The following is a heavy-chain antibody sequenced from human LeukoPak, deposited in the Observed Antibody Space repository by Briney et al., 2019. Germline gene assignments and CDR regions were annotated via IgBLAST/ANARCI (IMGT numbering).Heavy chain of an antibody. V-gene: IGHV3-64*01. D-gene: IGHD4/OR15-4a*01. Sequence: PGGSLRLSCAASGITFSNYAMHWVRQAPGKGLQHVSAISSNGGSTYYANSVKGRFTISRDNSKNILYLQMGSLRAEDMAVYYCARVGASLPDAFDVWGQGTMVTVSS. J-gene: IGHJ3*01. CDR1: GITFSNYA. CDR2: ISSNGGST. CDR3: ARVGASLPDAFDV.